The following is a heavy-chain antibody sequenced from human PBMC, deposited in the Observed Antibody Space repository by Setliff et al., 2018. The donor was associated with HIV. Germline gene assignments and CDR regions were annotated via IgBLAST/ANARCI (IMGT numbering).Heavy chain of an antibody. J-gene: IGHJ6*03. D-gene: IGHD2-15*01. Sequence: SETLSLTCAVYGGSFSGYHWNWIRQPPGKGLEWIGEINHSGRTNYNPSLKSRVTISVDTSKNQFSLKLRSVTAADTAMYYCARVSITYWYSVPTFYYYYMDVWGKGTKVTVSS. V-gene: IGHV4-34*01. CDR2: INHSGRT. CDR1: GGSFSGYH. CDR3: ARVSITYWYSVPTFYYYYMDV.